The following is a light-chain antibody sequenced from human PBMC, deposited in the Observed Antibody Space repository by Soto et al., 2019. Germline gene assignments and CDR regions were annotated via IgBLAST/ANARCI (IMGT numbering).Light chain of an antibody. CDR3: QQSYSTPFT. J-gene: IGKJ4*01. V-gene: IGKV3-20*01. Sequence: EIVLTQSPGTLSLSPGERATLSCRASQSVSSSYLAWYQQKPGQAPRLLIYGASSRATGIPDRFSGSGSGTDFTLTISSLQPEDFATYYCQQSYSTPFTFGGGTKVEIK. CDR2: GAS. CDR1: QSVSSSY.